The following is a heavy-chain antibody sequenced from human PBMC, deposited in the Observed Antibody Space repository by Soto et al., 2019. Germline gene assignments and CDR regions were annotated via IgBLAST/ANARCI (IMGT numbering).Heavy chain of an antibody. CDR2: ISYDGSNK. CDR3: ARGWGSGIAVAGTLYYGMDV. J-gene: IGHJ6*02. CDR1: GFTFSSYA. Sequence: GRSLRLSCAASGFTFSSYAMHWVRQAPGKGLEWVAVISYDGSNKYYADSVKGRFTISRDNSKNTLYLQMNSLRAEDTAVYYCARGWGSGIAVAGTLYYGMDVWGQGTTVTVSS. V-gene: IGHV3-30-3*01. D-gene: IGHD6-19*01.